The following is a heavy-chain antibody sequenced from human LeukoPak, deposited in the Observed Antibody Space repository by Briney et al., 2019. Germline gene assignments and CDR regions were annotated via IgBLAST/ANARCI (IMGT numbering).Heavy chain of an antibody. V-gene: IGHV4-30-4*01. D-gene: IGHD6-19*01. Sequence: PSETLSLTCTVSGGSISSGDYYWSWIRQPPGTGLEWIGYIYYSGSTYYNPSLKSRVTISVDTSKNQFSLKLSSVTAADTAVYYCARESVAVAGPFDYWGQGTLVTVSS. CDR1: GGSISSGDYY. CDR2: IYYSGST. CDR3: ARESVAVAGPFDY. J-gene: IGHJ4*02.